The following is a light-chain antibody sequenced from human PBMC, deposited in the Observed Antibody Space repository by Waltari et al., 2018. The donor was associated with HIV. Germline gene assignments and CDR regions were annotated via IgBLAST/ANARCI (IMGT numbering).Light chain of an antibody. CDR2: KDT. CDR3: QSGDSSGTSVI. J-gene: IGLJ2*01. Sequence: SYELTQPPSVSVSPGQTARITCSGDTLPKQYGYWYQQKPGQAPVLVIYKDTERPSGSPERFLGSSSGTTATLTIRGVQAEDEADYYCQSGDSSGTSVIFGGGTKLAVL. CDR1: TLPKQY. V-gene: IGLV3-25*03.